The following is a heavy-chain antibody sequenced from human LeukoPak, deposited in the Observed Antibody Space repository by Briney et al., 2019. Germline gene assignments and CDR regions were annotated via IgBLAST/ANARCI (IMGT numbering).Heavy chain of an antibody. CDR3: AKSGGYGLIDY. D-gene: IGHD1-26*01. CDR1: GGSISSYY. CDR2: IYYSGST. Sequence: KTSETLSLTCTVSGGSISSYYWSWIRQPPGKGLEWIGNIYYSGSTYYNESLESRVTISIDTSKNQFSLKLNSVTAADTAMYYCAKSGGYGLIDYWGQGTLVTVSS. J-gene: IGHJ4*02. V-gene: IGHV4-59*04.